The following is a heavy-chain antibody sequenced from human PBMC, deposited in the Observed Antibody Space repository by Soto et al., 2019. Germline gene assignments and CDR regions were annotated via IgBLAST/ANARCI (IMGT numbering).Heavy chain of an antibody. J-gene: IGHJ4*02. CDR3: VRFGGAAAGPGDY. CDR1: EFTFSSYE. D-gene: IGHD6-13*01. V-gene: IGHV3-48*03. Sequence: EVQLVESGGGLVQPGGSLRLSCVASEFTFSSYERTWVRKPQGKGWEWVSYISSSGTTIYYTDSVKGRFTISRDNAKKSLYLQMNSLRAEDTAVYYCVRFGGAAAGPGDYWGQGTLVTVSS. CDR2: ISSSGTTI.